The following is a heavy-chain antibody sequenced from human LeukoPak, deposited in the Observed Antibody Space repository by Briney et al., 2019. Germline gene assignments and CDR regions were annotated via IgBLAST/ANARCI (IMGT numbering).Heavy chain of an antibody. V-gene: IGHV4-59*01. CDR2: IYYSGST. J-gene: IGHJ4*02. Sequence: SETLSLTCTVSGGSISSYYWSWIRQPPGKGLERIGYIYYSGSTNYNPSLKSRVTISVDISRNQFSLKLSSVTAADTAVYYCARDQGLVKFDYWGQGTLVTVSS. D-gene: IGHD6-19*01. CDR1: GGSISSYY. CDR3: ARDQGLVKFDY.